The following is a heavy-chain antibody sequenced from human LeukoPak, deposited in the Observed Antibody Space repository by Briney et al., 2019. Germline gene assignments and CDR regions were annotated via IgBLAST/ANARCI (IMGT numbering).Heavy chain of an antibody. J-gene: IGHJ6*02. Sequence: GGSLRLSCAASGFTFSSYAMHWVRQAPGKGLEWVAVISYDGSNKYYADSVKGRFTISRDNSKNTLYLQMNSLRAEDTAVYYCARDEPFDIVVVVAATFYGMDVWGQGTTVTVSS. D-gene: IGHD2-15*01. V-gene: IGHV3-30-3*01. CDR2: ISYDGSNK. CDR1: GFTFSSYA. CDR3: ARDEPFDIVVVVAATFYGMDV.